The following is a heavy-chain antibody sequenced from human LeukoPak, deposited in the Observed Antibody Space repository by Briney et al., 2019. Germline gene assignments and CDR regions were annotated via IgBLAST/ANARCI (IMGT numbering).Heavy chain of an antibody. V-gene: IGHV3-9*01. CDR1: GFSFDDYA. Sequence: GGSLRLSCEASGFSFDDYAMHWVRQAPGKGLEWVAGISRNSYNIAYGDSVKGRFTISRDNAKKSLSLQMNSLGTEDTAFYYCAKSRDDGAGYYYDYWGQGVLVTVAS. CDR3: AKSRDDGAGYYYDY. J-gene: IGHJ4*02. CDR2: ISRNSYNI. D-gene: IGHD3-9*01.